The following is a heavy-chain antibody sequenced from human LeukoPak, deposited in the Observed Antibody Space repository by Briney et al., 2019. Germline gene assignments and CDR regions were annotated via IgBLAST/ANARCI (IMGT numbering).Heavy chain of an antibody. J-gene: IGHJ5*02. CDR3: ARGQVEQRWFDP. CDR2: MNPNSGNT. CDR1: GYTFTSYD. V-gene: IGHV1-8*01. D-gene: IGHD6-25*01. Sequence: ASVKVSCKASGYTFTSYDINWVRQATGQWLEWMGWMNPNSGNTGYAQKFQGRVTMTRNTSISTAYMELSSLRSEDTAVYYCARGQVEQRWFDPWGQGTLVTVSS.